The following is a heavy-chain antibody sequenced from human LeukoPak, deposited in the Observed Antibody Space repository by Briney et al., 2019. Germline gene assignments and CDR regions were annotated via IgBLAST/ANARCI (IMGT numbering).Heavy chain of an antibody. V-gene: IGHV4-59*01. CDR1: GGSISSYY. D-gene: IGHD3-10*01. CDR3: ARVMNTMVRGVMPRWFDP. CDR2: IYYSGST. Sequence: PSETLSLTCTVSGGSISSYYWSWVRQPPGKGLEWIGYIYYSGSTNYNPSLKSRVTISVDTSKNQFSLKLRSVTAADTAVYYCARVMNTMVRGVMPRWFDPWGQGTLVTVSS. J-gene: IGHJ5*02.